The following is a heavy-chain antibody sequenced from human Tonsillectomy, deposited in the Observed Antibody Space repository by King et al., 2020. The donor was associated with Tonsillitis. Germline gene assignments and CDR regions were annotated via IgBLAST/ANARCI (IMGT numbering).Heavy chain of an antibody. Sequence: QLQESGPGLVKPSETLSLTCTVSGGSISSNSYYWGWIRQPPGKGLEWIGSIYYSGSTYYNPSLKSRVTISVDTSKNQFSLKLSSVTAADTAVYYCARSRIMVRGVSYFDSWGQGTLVTVSS. CDR1: GGSISSNSYY. CDR3: ARSRIMVRGVSYFDS. D-gene: IGHD3-10*01. CDR2: IYYSGST. V-gene: IGHV4-39*07. J-gene: IGHJ4*02.